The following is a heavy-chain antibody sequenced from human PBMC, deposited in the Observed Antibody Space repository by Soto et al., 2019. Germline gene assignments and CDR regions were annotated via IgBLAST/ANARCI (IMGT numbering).Heavy chain of an antibody. CDR2: ISSSGSTI. J-gene: IGHJ6*02. D-gene: IGHD2-2*01. V-gene: IGHV3-48*03. CDR3: AREIVVPAGYYYYYGMDV. CDR1: GFTFSSYE. Sequence: SLCLSCAASGFTFSSYEMNWVCQAPGTGPKRVSYISSSGSTIFSADSVKGRFTISRDNDKNSLYLQINSLRAEDTAVYYCAREIVVPAGYYYYYGMDVWGQGTTVNVSS.